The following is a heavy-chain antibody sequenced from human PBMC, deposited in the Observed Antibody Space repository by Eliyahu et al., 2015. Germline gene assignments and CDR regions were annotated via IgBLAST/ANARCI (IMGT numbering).Heavy chain of an antibody. CDR3: AREGPSYYFDY. V-gene: IGHV3-30-3*01. Sequence: QVQLVESGGGVVQPGXSLXLSCAXSXFPFSSYAMHWVRQAPGKGLEWVAVISYDGSNKYYADSVKGRFTISRDNSKNTLYLQMNSLRAEDTAVYYCAREGPSYYFDYWGQGTLVTVSS. CDR2: ISYDGSNK. CDR1: XFPFSSYA. J-gene: IGHJ4*02.